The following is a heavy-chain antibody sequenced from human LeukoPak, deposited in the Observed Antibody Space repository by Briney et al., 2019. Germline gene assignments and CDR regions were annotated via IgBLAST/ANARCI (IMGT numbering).Heavy chain of an antibody. CDR2: FHYSGST. CDR1: GGSISSYY. D-gene: IGHD6-13*01. CDR3: ARGGSGSWYGTADY. V-gene: IGHV4-59*01. J-gene: IGHJ4*02. Sequence: PSETLSLTSTVSGGSISSYYWSWIRPPPGKGLEGIGYFHYSGSTNYNPSLKSRVTISVDTSKNQFSLKLSSLTDADTAMYYCARGGSGSWYGTADYWGQGTLVTVSS.